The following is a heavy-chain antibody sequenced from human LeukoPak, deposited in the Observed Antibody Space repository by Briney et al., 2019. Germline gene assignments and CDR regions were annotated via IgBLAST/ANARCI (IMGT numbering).Heavy chain of an antibody. CDR3: AKAYYYDSSGSH. CDR1: GFRFNKYW. CDR2: LDSDGTTT. J-gene: IGHJ4*02. D-gene: IGHD3-22*01. Sequence: LTGGSLRLSCAAAGFRFNKYWMSWVRQVPGKGLVWVSRLDSDGTTTAYADSVKGRFTISRDNSKNTLYLQMNSLRAEDTAVYYCAKAYYYDSSGSHWGQGTLVTVSS. V-gene: IGHV3-74*03.